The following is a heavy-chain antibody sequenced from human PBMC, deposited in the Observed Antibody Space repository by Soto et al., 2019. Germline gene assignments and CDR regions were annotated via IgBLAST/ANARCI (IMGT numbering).Heavy chain of an antibody. CDR2: ISYDGRNE. V-gene: IGHV3-30*04. D-gene: IGHD3-10*01. CDR3: ARDFRRGGGLHNWFDA. CDR1: GFTVGNYA. Sequence: QVHLVESGGGVVQPGRSLGLSCAASGFTVGNYALHWVRQAPGKGLEWVAVISYDGRNEYYVNSVKGRFTISRDNSKNKLSLQMNRLKAEDTAVYYCARDFRRGGGLHNWFDAWGQGTLVTVS. J-gene: IGHJ5*02.